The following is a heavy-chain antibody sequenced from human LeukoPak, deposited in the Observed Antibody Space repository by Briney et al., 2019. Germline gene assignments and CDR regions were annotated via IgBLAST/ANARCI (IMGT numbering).Heavy chain of an antibody. D-gene: IGHD2-8*01. CDR2: ISYDGSNK. CDR3: AKGGDCTNGVWYITYYYYYGMYV. J-gene: IGHJ6*02. Sequence: AGGSLRLSCAASGFTFSSYVMHWVRQAPGKGLEWVAVISYDGSNKYYADSVKGRFTISRDNSKNTLYLQMNSLRAEDTAVYYCAKGGDCTNGVWYITYYYYYGMYVWGQGTTVTVSS. CDR1: GFTFSSYV. V-gene: IGHV3-30*18.